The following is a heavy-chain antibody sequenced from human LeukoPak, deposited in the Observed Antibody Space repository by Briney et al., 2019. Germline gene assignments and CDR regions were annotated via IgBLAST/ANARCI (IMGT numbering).Heavy chain of an antibody. CDR2: INPSGGST. J-gene: IGHJ6*03. CDR3: ARVPSGSYYHYYYYMDG. D-gene: IGHD1-26*01. CDR1: GYTFTSYY. Sequence: ASVKVSCKASGYTFTSYYMHWVRQAPGQGLEWMGIINPSGGSTSYAQKFQGRVTMTRDTSTSTVYMELSSLTSEDTAVYYCARVPSGSYYHYYYYMDGWGKGTTVTVSS. V-gene: IGHV1-46*01.